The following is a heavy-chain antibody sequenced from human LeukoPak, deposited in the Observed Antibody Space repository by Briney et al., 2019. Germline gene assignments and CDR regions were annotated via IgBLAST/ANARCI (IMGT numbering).Heavy chain of an antibody. D-gene: IGHD1-26*01. CDR1: GGSISSYY. Sequence: SETLSLTCTVSGGSISSYYWSWIRRPPGKGLEWIGYIYYSGSTNYNPSLKSRVTISVDTSKNQFFLKLSSVTAADTAVYYCARTSSGSYDYWGQGTLVTVSS. CDR3: ARTSSGSYDY. V-gene: IGHV4-59*08. CDR2: IYYSGST. J-gene: IGHJ4*02.